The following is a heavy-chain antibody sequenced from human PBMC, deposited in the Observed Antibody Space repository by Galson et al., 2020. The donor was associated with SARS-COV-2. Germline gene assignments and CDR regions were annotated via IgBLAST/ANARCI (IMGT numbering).Heavy chain of an antibody. J-gene: IGHJ4*02. D-gene: IGHD1-26*01. CDR1: GGSISSSSYY. CDR3: ARGLAAVGEDYFDY. Sequence: SETLSLTCTVSGGSISSSSYYWGWIRQPPGKGLEWIGSIYYSGSTYYNPSLKSRVTISVDTSKNQFSLKLSSVTAADTAVYYCARGLAAVGEDYFDYWGQGTLVTVSS. V-gene: IGHV4-39*01. CDR2: IYYSGST.